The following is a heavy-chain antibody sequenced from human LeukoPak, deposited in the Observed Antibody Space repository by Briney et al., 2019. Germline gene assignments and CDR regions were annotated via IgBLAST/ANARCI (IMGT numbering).Heavy chain of an antibody. D-gene: IGHD1-14*01. J-gene: IGHJ4*02. CDR2: ISWNSGSI. Sequence: GGSLRLSCAASGFTFDDYAMHWVRQAPGKGLEWVSGISWNSGSIYYADSVKGRFTISRDNAKNSLYLQMNSLRAEDTALYYCVRDLGNWGQGTLVTVSS. V-gene: IGHV3-9*01. CDR1: GFTFDDYA. CDR3: VRDLGN.